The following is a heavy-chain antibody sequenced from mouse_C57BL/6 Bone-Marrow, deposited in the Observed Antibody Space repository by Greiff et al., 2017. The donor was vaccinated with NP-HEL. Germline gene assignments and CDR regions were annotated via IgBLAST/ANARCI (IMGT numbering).Heavy chain of an antibody. D-gene: IGHD2-5*01. CDR3: AGHYYSNYFDY. CDR1: GFTFSSYG. Sequence: EVQRVESGGDLVKPGGSLKLSCAASGFTFSSYGMSWVRQTPDKRLEWVATISSGGSYTYYPDSVKGRFTISRDNAKTTLYLKMSSLKSEDTAMDYCAGHYYSNYFDYGGQGTTPTVSA. J-gene: IGHJ2*01. CDR2: ISSGGSYT. V-gene: IGHV5-6*01.